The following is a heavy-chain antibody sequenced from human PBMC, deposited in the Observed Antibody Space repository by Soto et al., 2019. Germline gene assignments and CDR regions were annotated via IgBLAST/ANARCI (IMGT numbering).Heavy chain of an antibody. J-gene: IGHJ4*02. V-gene: IGHV4-59*08. CDR1: GGSISSYY. CDR2: IYYSGST. Sequence: PSETLSLTCTVSGGSISSYYWSWIRQPPGKGLEWIGYIYYSGSTNYNPSLKSRVTISVDTSKNQFSLKLSSVTAADTAVYYCARTTVTTWDYWGQGTLVTVSS. D-gene: IGHD4-4*01. CDR3: ARTTVTTWDY.